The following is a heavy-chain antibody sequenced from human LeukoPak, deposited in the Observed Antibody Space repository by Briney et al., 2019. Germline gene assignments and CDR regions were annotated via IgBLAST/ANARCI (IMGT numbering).Heavy chain of an antibody. CDR1: GGSFSGYY. J-gene: IGHJ4*02. CDR3: ARGVRNYFM. V-gene: IGHV4-34*01. Sequence: PSETLSLTCAVYGGSFSGYYWSWIRQPPGKGLEWIGEINHSGSANYNPSLKSRVTISVDTSKNQFSLELSSVTAADTAVYYCARGVRNYFMWGQGTLVTVSS. CDR2: INHSGSA. D-gene: IGHD1-7*01.